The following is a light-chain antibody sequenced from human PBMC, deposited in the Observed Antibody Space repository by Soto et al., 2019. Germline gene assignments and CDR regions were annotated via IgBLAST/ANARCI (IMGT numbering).Light chain of an antibody. V-gene: IGKV1-5*01. CDR2: DAS. CDR1: QSISSY. Sequence: DIQMTQFPSTLSASVGDRVTITCRASQSISSYLAWYQQKPGKAPKLLIYDASNLESGVPSRFRGSGSGTEFTLTISSLQPDDFATYYCQQYKTYALFGQGTKVEIK. J-gene: IGKJ2*01. CDR3: QQYKTYAL.